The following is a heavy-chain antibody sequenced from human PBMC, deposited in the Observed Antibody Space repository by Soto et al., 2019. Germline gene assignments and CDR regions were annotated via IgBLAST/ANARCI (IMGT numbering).Heavy chain of an antibody. J-gene: IGHJ4*02. D-gene: IGHD3-22*01. CDR2: ISSGSSYI. Sequence: PGGSLRLSCAASGFTFSSYSVILVRQAPGKGLEWVSSISSGSSYIYYADSVKGRFTISRDNAKSSLFLQMNSLRADDTAVYYCARVPMDYYDSSGYLDYWGQGTLVTVSS. CDR3: ARVPMDYYDSSGYLDY. CDR1: GFTFSSYS. V-gene: IGHV3-21*01.